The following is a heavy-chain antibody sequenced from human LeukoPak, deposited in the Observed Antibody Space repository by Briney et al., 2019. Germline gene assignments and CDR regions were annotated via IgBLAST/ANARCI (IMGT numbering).Heavy chain of an antibody. CDR3: AKEYSSGWCD. CDR1: AFTFNYYA. V-gene: IGHV3-23*01. J-gene: IGHJ4*02. Sequence: GGSLRLSCAASAFTFNYYAMNWVRQAPGKGLEWVSGISGSGDKTYYADFAKGRFTISRDNSKKILFLQMNTLRAEDTALYYCAKEYSSGWCDWGRGTLVTVSS. CDR2: ISGSGDKT. D-gene: IGHD6-13*01.